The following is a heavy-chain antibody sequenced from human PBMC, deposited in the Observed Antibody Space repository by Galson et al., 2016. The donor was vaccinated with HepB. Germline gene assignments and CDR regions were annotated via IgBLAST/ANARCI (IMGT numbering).Heavy chain of an antibody. D-gene: IGHD4-17*01. CDR1: GGSISSSSYY. Sequence: SETLSLTCTVSGGSISSSSYYWGWIRQPPGKGLEWIGSIYFSGSTYYNPSLKSRVTISVDMSKNQFSLKLSSVTAADTAVYYCARDGYGDSTTHDYRGQGTLVTVSS. CDR3: ARDGYGDSTTHDY. CDR2: IYFSGST. V-gene: IGHV4-39*02. J-gene: IGHJ4*02.